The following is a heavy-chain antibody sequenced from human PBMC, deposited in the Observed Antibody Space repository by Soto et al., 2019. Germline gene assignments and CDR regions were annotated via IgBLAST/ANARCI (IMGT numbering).Heavy chain of an antibody. CDR1: GFTFSTYG. Sequence: GGSLRLSCAASGFTFSTYGMHWVRQAPGKGMEWVAVIWYDGSNEYYADSVRGRFTISRDNSKSTLFLQMNSLTAEDTAVYYFARRYNYAHYWGQGTEVTGS. CDR3: ARRYNYAHY. D-gene: IGHD3-16*01. CDR2: IWYDGSNE. V-gene: IGHV3-33*01. J-gene: IGHJ4*02.